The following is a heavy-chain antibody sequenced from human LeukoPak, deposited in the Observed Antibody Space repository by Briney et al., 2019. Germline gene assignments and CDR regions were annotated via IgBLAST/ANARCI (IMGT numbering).Heavy chain of an antibody. CDR3: AKDLRAVAGRGPFDY. D-gene: IGHD6-19*01. V-gene: IGHV3-23*01. J-gene: IGHJ4*02. Sequence: GSLRLSCAASGSIFSNYAMSWVRQAPGKGPEWVSAVNGSGDTTYYADSVKGRFTISRDNSKNTMYLEMNSLRAEDTAVYYCAKDLRAVAGRGPFDYWGQGTLVTVFS. CDR2: VNGSGDTT. CDR1: GSIFSNYA.